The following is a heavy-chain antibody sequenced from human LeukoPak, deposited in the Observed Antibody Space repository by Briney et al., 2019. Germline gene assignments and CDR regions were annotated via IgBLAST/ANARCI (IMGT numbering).Heavy chain of an antibody. V-gene: IGHV3-66*01. CDR1: GFTVRSNH. J-gene: IGHJ4*02. Sequence: GGSLRLSCEASGFTVRSNHMSWVRQAPGKGLEWVSVIYSGGSTDYADSVKGRFTISRDNSKNTFYLQMDSLRAEDTAFYYCAREGPPRGTFDCWGQGTQVTVSS. CDR2: IYSGGST. CDR3: AREGPPRGTFDC.